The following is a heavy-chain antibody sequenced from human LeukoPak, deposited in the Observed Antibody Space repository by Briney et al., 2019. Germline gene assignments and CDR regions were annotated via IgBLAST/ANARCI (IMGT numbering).Heavy chain of an antibody. CDR3: ARTRGGAFDI. V-gene: IGHV3-21*01. CDR2: ISSSSSYI. CDR1: GFTVSSNY. D-gene: IGHD3-16*01. J-gene: IGHJ3*02. Sequence: GGSLRLSCAASGFTVSSNYMTWVRQAPGKGLEWVSSISSSSSYIYYADSVKGRFTISRDNAKNSLYLQMNSLRAEDTAVYYCARTRGGAFDIWGQGTMVTVSS.